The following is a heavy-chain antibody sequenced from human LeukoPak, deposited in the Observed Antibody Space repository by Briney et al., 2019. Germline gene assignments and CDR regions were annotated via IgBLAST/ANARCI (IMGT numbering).Heavy chain of an antibody. Sequence: SETLSLTCTVSGGSISSYYWSWIRQPPGKGLEWIGYIYYSGSTNYNPSLKSRVTISVDTSKNQFSLKLSSVTAADTAVYYCARGLVAAAGTVGYFDYWGQGTLVTVSS. V-gene: IGHV4-59*01. D-gene: IGHD6-13*01. CDR2: IYYSGST. CDR1: GGSISSYY. J-gene: IGHJ4*02. CDR3: ARGLVAAAGTVGYFDY.